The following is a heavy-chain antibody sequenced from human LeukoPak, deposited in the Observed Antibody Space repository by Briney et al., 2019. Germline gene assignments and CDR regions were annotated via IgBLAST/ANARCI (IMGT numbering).Heavy chain of an antibody. D-gene: IGHD2-21*01. V-gene: IGHV4-4*07. Sequence: SETLSLTCTVSGGSLSSYCWSWIRQPAGKGLEWIGRIYTSGSTNYNPSLMSRVTMSVDTSKNQFSLKLSSVTAADTAVYYCAREVVVIDYYYYMDVWGKGTTVTVSS. J-gene: IGHJ6*03. CDR1: GGSLSSYC. CDR2: IYTSGST. CDR3: AREVVVIDYYYYMDV.